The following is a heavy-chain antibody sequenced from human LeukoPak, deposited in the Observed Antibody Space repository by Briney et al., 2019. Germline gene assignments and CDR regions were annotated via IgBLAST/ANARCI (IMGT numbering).Heavy chain of an antibody. J-gene: IGHJ4*02. D-gene: IGHD5-24*01. V-gene: IGHV1-8*01. CDR1: GYSLIEFD. CDR2: MNPNSGNT. Sequence: ASVKVSCKASGYSLIEFDINWVRQATGQGLEWMGWMNPNSGNTGYAQGFQGRVTMTRDTSIGTAYMELSSLRSEHTAVYYFARALSDDYKYYSDYWGPGTLVTVSS. CDR3: ARALSDDYKYYSDY.